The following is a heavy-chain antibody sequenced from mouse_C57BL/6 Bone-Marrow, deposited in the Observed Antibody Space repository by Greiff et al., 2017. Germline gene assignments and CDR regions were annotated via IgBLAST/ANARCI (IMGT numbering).Heavy chain of an antibody. CDR2: LYPGDGDT. Sequence: QVQLQQSGPELVKPGASVKISCKASGYAFSSSWMNWVKQRPGKGLEWIGRLYPGDGDTNYNGKFKGKATLTADKSSSTAYMQLSSLTSEGSAVYCCARFWDYGGQGTTLTVSS. CDR1: GYAFSSSW. V-gene: IGHV1-82*01. J-gene: IGHJ2*01. CDR3: ARFWDY.